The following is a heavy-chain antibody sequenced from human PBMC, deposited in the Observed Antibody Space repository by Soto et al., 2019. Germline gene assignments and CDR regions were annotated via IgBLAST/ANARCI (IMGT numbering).Heavy chain of an antibody. CDR3: ARYYRRSGYDFRLSYYYYGMDI. CDR1: GGSFSGYY. J-gene: IGHJ6*02. Sequence: PSETLSLTCAVYGGSFSGYYWSWIRQPPGKGLEWIGEINHSGSTNYNPSLKSRVTISVDTSKNQFSLKLSSVTAADTAVYYCARYYRRSGYDFRLSYYYYGMDIWDQGTTVTVSS. CDR2: INHSGST. D-gene: IGHD5-12*01. V-gene: IGHV4-34*01.